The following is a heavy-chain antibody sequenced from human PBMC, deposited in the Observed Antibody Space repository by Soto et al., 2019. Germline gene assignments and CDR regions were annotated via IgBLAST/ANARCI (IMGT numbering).Heavy chain of an antibody. CDR1: GFTFRSFT. J-gene: IGHJ5*02. CDR2: ISSNSAYI. D-gene: IGHD6-13*01. V-gene: IGHV3-21*01. Sequence: PGGSLRLSCAASGFTFRSFTMNWVRQAPGKGLEWVSTISSNSAYIYYTDALRDRFTISRDNAKNSLHLQMTSLRAEDTAVYYCTRDASRDSSARGWFDPWGPGTLVTVSS. CDR3: TRDASRDSSARGWFDP.